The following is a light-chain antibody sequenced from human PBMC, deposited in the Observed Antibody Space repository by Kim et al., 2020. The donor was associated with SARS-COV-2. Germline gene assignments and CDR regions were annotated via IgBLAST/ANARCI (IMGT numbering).Light chain of an antibody. CDR1: RSNIGAGYD. Sequence: GVTISCTGSRSNIGAGYDVHWYQQLPGTAPKLLIYGNSNRPSGVPDRFSGSKSGTSASLAITGLQAEDEADYYCQSYDSSLSGWVFGGGTKLTVL. V-gene: IGLV1-40*01. CDR3: QSYDSSLSGWV. CDR2: GNS. J-gene: IGLJ3*02.